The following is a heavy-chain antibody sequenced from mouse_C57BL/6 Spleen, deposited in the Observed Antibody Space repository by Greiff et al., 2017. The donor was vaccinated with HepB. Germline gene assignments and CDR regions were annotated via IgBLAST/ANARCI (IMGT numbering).Heavy chain of an antibody. V-gene: IGHV1-4*01. CDR3: ARKGLFTTVVATNAMDY. D-gene: IGHD1-1*01. CDR1: GYTFTSYT. CDR2: INPSSGYT. J-gene: IGHJ4*01. Sequence: VKLMESGAELARPGASVKMSCKASGYTFTSYTMHWVKQRPGQGLEWIGYINPSSGYTKYNQKFKDKATLTADKSSSTAYMQLSSLTSEDSAVYYCARKGLFTTVVATNAMDYWGQGTSVTVSS.